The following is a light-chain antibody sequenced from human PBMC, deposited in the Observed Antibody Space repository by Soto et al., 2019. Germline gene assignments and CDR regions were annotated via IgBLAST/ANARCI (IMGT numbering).Light chain of an antibody. J-gene: IGKJ1*01. Sequence: DIQMTQSPSSLSASVGDRVTITCRASQSISSYLNWYQQKPGKAPKLLIYAASSLQSGVPSRFSGSGSGTDFTPPISSLQPEDFATYYCQQSYSTLGTFGQGTKVEIK. V-gene: IGKV1-39*01. CDR3: QQSYSTLGT. CDR2: AAS. CDR1: QSISSY.